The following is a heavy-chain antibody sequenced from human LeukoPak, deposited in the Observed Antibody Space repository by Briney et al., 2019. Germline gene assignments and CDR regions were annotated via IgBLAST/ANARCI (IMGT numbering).Heavy chain of an antibody. Sequence: SETLSLTCTVSGGSLSSYYWSWLRQPPGKGLEWIGYIYYSGSTNYNPSLKSRVTISVDTSKNQFSLKLSSVTAADTAVYYCARQISSGWYPGAFDIWGQGTMVTVSS. V-gene: IGHV4-59*08. D-gene: IGHD6-19*01. CDR1: GGSLSSYY. CDR3: ARQISSGWYPGAFDI. CDR2: IYYSGST. J-gene: IGHJ3*02.